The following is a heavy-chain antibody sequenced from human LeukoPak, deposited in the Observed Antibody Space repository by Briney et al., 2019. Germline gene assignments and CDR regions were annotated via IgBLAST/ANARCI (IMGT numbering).Heavy chain of an antibody. Sequence: GGSLRLSCAASGFTFSSYSMNWVRQAPGKGLEWVSYISSSSSTIYYADSVKGRFTISRDNAKNSLYLQMNSLRAEDTAVYYCARVDYYGSGSYYKGDYWGQGTLVTVSS. V-gene: IGHV3-48*01. CDR3: ARVDYYGSGSYYKGDY. J-gene: IGHJ4*02. D-gene: IGHD3-10*01. CDR1: GFTFSSYS. CDR2: ISSSSSTI.